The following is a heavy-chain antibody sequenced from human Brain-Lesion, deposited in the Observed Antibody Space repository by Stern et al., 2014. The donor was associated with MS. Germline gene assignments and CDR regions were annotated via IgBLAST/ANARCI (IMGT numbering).Heavy chain of an antibody. J-gene: IGHJ5*02. CDR3: ARDRTCTGGSCYGT. CDR2: IYSGGGT. CDR1: GFSVSNNY. Sequence: EVQLLESGGKLIHPGESLRISCAASGFSVSNNYMTWVRQAPGKGLEWVCLIYSGGGTYDADAVKGRFTISRDNSKNTLYLQMNNLRAEDTAVYYCARDRTCTGGSCYGTWGQGTLVTVSS. V-gene: IGHV3-53*01. D-gene: IGHD2-15*01.